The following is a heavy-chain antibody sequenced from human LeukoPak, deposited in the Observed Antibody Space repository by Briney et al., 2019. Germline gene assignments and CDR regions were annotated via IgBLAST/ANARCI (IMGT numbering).Heavy chain of an antibody. CDR3: ARPRDSSGYYGWY. Sequence: GASLKISCKGSGYSFTTYWIGWVRQLPGKGLEWMGIIYPGDSDTRYSPSFQGQVTISADKSITTAYLQWSSLKASDTAMYFCARPRDSSGYYGWYWGQGTQVTVSS. V-gene: IGHV5-51*01. D-gene: IGHD3-22*01. CDR1: GYSFTTYW. J-gene: IGHJ4*02. CDR2: IYPGDSDT.